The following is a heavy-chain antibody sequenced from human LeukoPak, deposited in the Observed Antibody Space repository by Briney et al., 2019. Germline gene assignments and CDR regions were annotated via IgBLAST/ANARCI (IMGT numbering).Heavy chain of an antibody. V-gene: IGHV4-59*01. J-gene: IGHJ4*02. CDR3: ARGARNPDY. Sequence: SETLSLTCTVSGDSISSYYWSWIRQPPGKGLEWIGYIYYSGDTNHNPSLKSRVTISVDTSKNQLSLELSSVTAADTAVYYCARGARNPDYWGQGTLVIVSS. CDR2: IYYSGDT. CDR1: GDSISSYY.